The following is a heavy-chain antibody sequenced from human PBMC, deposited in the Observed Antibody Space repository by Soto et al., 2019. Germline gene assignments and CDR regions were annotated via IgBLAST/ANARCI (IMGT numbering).Heavy chain of an antibody. CDR3: ARGGWDYIGGIYRDYYLDS. V-gene: IGHV3-13*01. D-gene: IGHD3-16*02. J-gene: IGHJ4*02. CDR1: GFTFSSYD. Sequence: GGSLRLSCAASGFTFSSYDMHWVRQATGKGLEWVSAIGTAGDTYYPGSVKGRFTISRENAKNSLYLQMNSLRAGDTAVYYCARGGWDYIGGIYRDYYLDSGGKGPRFT. CDR2: IGTAGDT.